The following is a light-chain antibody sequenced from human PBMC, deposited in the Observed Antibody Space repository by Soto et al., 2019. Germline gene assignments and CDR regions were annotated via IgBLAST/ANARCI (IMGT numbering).Light chain of an antibody. J-gene: IGKJ1*01. CDR2: GAS. CDR1: QSVSSN. CDR3: QQYNNWPPWT. V-gene: IGKV3-15*01. Sequence: EIGMTQSPATLSVSPGERATLSCSASQSVSSNLAWYQQKPGQAPRLLSYGASTRATGIPARFSGSGSGTECTLTISRLQSEDFAVYSCQQYNNWPPWTFGQGTKVEIK.